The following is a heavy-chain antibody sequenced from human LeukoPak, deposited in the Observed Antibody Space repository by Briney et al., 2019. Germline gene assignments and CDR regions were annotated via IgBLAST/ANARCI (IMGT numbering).Heavy chain of an antibody. Sequence: LPGRSLRLSCAASGFTFSSYAMHWVRQAPGKGLEWVAVISYDGSNKYYADSVKGRFTISRDNSKNTLHLQMNSLRAEDTAVYYCARDVHSGYSSWGAFDPWGQGTLVTVSS. D-gene: IGHD6-13*01. J-gene: IGHJ5*02. CDR2: ISYDGSNK. CDR3: ARDVHSGYSSWGAFDP. CDR1: GFTFSSYA. V-gene: IGHV3-30-3*01.